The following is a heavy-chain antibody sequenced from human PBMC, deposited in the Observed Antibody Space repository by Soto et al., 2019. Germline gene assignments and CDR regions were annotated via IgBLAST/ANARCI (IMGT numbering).Heavy chain of an antibody. CDR3: ARDHVGSPGDY. V-gene: IGHV6-1*01. D-gene: IGHD1-26*01. CDR1: GDSVSSNIAA. CDR2: TYYRSRWYN. J-gene: IGHJ4*02. Sequence: SQTLSPTCPISGDSVSSNIAASNWIRQSPSRGLEWLGRTYYRSRWYNEYAVSVKSRITINPDTSKNQFSLQLNSVTPEDTAVYYCARDHVGSPGDYWGQGTLVTVSS.